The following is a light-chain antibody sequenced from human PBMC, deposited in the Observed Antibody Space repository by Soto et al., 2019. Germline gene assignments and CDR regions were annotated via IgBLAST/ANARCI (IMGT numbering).Light chain of an antibody. J-gene: IGKJ4*01. CDR3: QRFNSYPFT. CDR1: QGISSA. CDR2: DAS. Sequence: AIQLTQSPSSLSASVGDRVNITCRASQGISSALAWYQQKPWKAPKLLIYDASSFESGVPSRFSGSGSGTDFTLTISSLQPEDFATYYCQRFNSYPFTFGGGTKVEIK. V-gene: IGKV1-13*02.